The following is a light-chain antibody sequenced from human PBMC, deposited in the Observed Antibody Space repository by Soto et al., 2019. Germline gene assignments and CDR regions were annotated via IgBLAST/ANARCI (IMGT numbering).Light chain of an antibody. V-gene: IGKV3-11*01. CDR1: QNVGLN. CDR2: TAS. J-gene: IGKJ4*01. Sequence: EMVLTQSPATLSLSPGESATLSCRASQNVGLNFARYQQKSGQPPRLLIHTASSRATGIPARFSGSGSRTDFTLTISSLEPEDIAVYYCQERGRWPRATFGGGTKVEMK. CDR3: QERGRWPRAT.